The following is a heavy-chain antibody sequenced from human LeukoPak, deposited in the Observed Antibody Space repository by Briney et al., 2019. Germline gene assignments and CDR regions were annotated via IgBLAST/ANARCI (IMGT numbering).Heavy chain of an antibody. D-gene: IGHD3-22*01. Sequence: GGSLRLSCAASGFTFSDHYMDWVRQAPGKGLEWVGRTANRAYRYTTEYAASVRGRFTISRVDSENSLYLQMNSLNTEDTAVYYCARVAYYYDSSGYGGLDPWGQGTLVTVSS. CDR3: ARVAYYYDSSGYGGLDP. CDR2: TANRAYRYTT. V-gene: IGHV3-72*01. CDR1: GFTFSDHY. J-gene: IGHJ5*02.